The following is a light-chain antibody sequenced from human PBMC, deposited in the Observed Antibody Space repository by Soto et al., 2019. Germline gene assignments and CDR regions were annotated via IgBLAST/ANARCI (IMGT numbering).Light chain of an antibody. CDR3: QESYSTTAVS. CDR2: ATS. Sequence: DIQMTQSPYSLSASVGDSVTITCRASHNIRTYLNWYQQKPGRAPKLLIYATSTLQSGVPARFSGSGSGTEFTLTISTLQAEDFATYFCQESYSTTAVSLGGGTQVDIK. J-gene: IGKJ4*01. V-gene: IGKV1-39*01. CDR1: HNIRTY.